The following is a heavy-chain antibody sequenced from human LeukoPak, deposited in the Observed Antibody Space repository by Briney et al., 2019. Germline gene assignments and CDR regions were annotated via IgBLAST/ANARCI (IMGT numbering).Heavy chain of an antibody. V-gene: IGHV1-69*13. CDR3: AREWRFQGSGSYYTPYYYMDV. CDR2: IIPIFGTA. D-gene: IGHD3-10*01. CDR1: GGTFSSYA. J-gene: IGHJ6*03. Sequence: SVKVSCKASGGTFSSYAVSWVRQAPGQGLEWMGGIIPIFGTANYAQKFQGRVTITADESTSTAYMELSSLRSEDTAVYYCAREWRFQGSGSYYTPYYYMDVWGKGTTVTVSS.